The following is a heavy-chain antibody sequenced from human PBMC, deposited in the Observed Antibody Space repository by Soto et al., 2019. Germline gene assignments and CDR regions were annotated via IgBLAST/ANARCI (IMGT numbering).Heavy chain of an antibody. CDR2: TYYRSKWYN. J-gene: IGHJ5*02. CDR1: GASVSSNSAA. D-gene: IGHD2-2*01. CDR3: ARDGYCSSTSCRRSNWFAT. V-gene: IGHV6-1*01. Sequence: PSQTLSLTCALSGASVSSNSAAWNWIRQSPSRGLEWLGRTYYRSKWYNDYAVSVKSRITINPDTSKNQFSLQLNSVTPEDTAVYYCARDGYCSSTSCRRSNWFATWSQRTLVTVSS.